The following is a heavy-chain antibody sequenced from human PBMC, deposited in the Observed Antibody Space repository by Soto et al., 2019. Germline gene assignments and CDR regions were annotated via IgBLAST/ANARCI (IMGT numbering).Heavy chain of an antibody. J-gene: IGHJ4*02. CDR3: ARGAVMPDS. D-gene: IGHD3-16*01. CDR1: GFTFDSFA. Sequence: EVQLLESGGGLVQPGGSLRLSCAASGFTFDSFAMTWVRQAPGKGLEWVSAISASGGSTFYADSVKGRFTISRDSSKNTLYLQMNSLRSEDTDVYDCARGAVMPDSWGQGTLVTVSS. V-gene: IGHV3-23*01. CDR2: ISASGGST.